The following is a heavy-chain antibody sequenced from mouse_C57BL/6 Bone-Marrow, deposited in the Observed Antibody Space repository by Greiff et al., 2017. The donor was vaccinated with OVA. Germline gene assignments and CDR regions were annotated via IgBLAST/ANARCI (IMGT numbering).Heavy chain of an antibody. CDR1: GYTFTSYW. CDR3: TRSCNYAWYFDV. J-gene: IGHJ1*03. Sequence: VHVKQSGTVLARPGASVKMSCKTSGYTFTSYWMHWVKQRPGQGLEWIGAIYPGNSDTSYNQKFKGKAKLTAVTSASTAYMELSSLTNEDSAVYYCTRSCNYAWYFDVWGTGTTVTVSS. CDR2: IYPGNSDT. V-gene: IGHV1-5*01. D-gene: IGHD2-1*01.